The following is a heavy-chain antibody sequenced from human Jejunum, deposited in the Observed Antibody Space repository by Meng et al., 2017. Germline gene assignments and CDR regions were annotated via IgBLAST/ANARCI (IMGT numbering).Heavy chain of an antibody. CDR2: IYHSGST. D-gene: IGHD3-22*01. CDR3: ARGIYSSYYYVY. J-gene: IGHJ4*02. Sequence: GSLRLSCAVSGYSISSGYYWGWIRQPPGKGLEWIGSIYHSGSTDYNPSLKSRVIISLDTSKNQFSLKLSSVTAADTAVYYCARGIYSSYYYVYWGQGTLVTVSS. V-gene: IGHV4-38-2*01. CDR1: GYSISSGYY.